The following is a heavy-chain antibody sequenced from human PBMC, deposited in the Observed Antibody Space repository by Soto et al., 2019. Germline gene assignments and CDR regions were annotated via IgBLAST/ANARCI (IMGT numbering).Heavy chain of an antibody. V-gene: IGHV4-30-2*06. CDR2: ISHLENT. D-gene: IGHD5-12*01. J-gene: IGHJ4*02. Sequence: SETLSLTCTVSGASISDGVFSWSWIRQSPGKGLEWIGYISHLENTYLHPSFKSRLTMSIDRTRNQFSLKLSSVTAADMAVYYCARGGGYDSFDYWGQGVLVTVSS. CDR3: ARGGGYDSFDY. CDR1: GASISDGVFS.